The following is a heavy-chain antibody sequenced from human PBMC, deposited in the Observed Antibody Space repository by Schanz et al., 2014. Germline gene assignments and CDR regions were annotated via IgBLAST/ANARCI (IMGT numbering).Heavy chain of an antibody. V-gene: IGHV3-66*02. D-gene: IGHD6-13*01. Sequence: EVQLEESGGGLVKPGGSLKLSCAASRLNFNNAWMHWVRQAPGKGLEWVSVIYSDGRTYYGDSVKGRFTISRDNSKNTLYLQMNSLRTEDTAVYYCARERQQLVRWYYYYGMDVWGQGTTVTVSS. CDR3: ARERQQLVRWYYYYGMDV. CDR2: IYSDGRT. J-gene: IGHJ6*02. CDR1: RLNFNNAW.